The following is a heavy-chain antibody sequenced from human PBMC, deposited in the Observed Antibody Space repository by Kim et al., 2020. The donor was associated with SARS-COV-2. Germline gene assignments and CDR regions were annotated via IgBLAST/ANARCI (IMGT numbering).Heavy chain of an antibody. CDR3: ASLPIVVVPAAADAFDI. D-gene: IGHD2-2*01. Sequence: GGSLRLSCAASGFTFSSYAMHWVRQAPGKGLEWVAVISYDGSNKYYADSVKGRFTISRDNSKNTLYLQMNSLRAEDTAVYYCASLPIVVVPAAADAFDIWGQGTMVTVSS. CDR2: ISYDGSNK. V-gene: IGHV3-30*04. CDR1: GFTFSSYA. J-gene: IGHJ3*02.